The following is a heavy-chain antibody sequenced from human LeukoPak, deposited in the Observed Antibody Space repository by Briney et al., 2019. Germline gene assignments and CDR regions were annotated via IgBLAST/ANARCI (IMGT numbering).Heavy chain of an antibody. Sequence: PSETLSLTCTVSGGSISSYYWSWIRQPPGKGLEWIGYIYYSGSTNYNPSLKSRVTISVDTSKNQFSLKLSSVTAADTAVYYCARGEGYSYGSYFDYWGQGTLVTVSS. J-gene: IGHJ4*02. CDR2: IYYSGST. CDR1: GGSISSYY. D-gene: IGHD5-18*01. V-gene: IGHV4-59*01. CDR3: ARGEGYSYGSYFDY.